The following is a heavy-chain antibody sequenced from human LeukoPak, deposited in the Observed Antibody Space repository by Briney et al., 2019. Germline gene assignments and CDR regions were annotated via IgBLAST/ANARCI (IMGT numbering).Heavy chain of an antibody. CDR2: ISSGRPTI. D-gene: IGHD3-10*01. Sequence: GGSLRLSCAATGFTFSSYGMNWVRQAPGKGLEWVSYISSGRPTINYADSVKGRFTISRDNARNSLYLQMNSLRAEDTAVYFCARSFLMSFGELLSGGFDVWGQGAMVTVSS. CDR3: ARSFLMSFGELLSGGFDV. CDR1: GFTFSSYG. V-gene: IGHV3-48*01. J-gene: IGHJ3*01.